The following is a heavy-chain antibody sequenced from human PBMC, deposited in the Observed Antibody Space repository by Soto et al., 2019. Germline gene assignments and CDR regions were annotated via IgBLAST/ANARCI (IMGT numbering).Heavy chain of an antibody. Sequence: GGSLRLSCAASGFTFSSYAMSWVRQAPGKGLEWVSAISGSGGSTYYADSVKGRFTISRDNSKNTLYLQMNSLRAEDTAVYYCAKGGLAYCGGDCADDAFDIWGQGTMVTVSS. V-gene: IGHV3-23*01. CDR1: GFTFSSYA. CDR3: AKGGLAYCGGDCADDAFDI. D-gene: IGHD2-21*01. CDR2: ISGSGGST. J-gene: IGHJ3*02.